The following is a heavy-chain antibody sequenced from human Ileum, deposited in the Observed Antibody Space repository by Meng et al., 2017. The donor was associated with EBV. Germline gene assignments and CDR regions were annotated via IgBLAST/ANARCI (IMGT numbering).Heavy chain of an antibody. Sequence: LVECGGGLVEPGEFLSLSWAGFRFTFNDAWVSWVRQAPGKGLEWIARIKDKSGGGTTDYAAPVKGRFSISRDESKNMVYLQMSSLKIEDTAVYYCVSSWIEPWGQGTLVTVSS. D-gene: IGHD2-2*01. CDR3: VSSWIEP. J-gene: IGHJ5*02. V-gene: IGHV3-15*01. CDR1: RFTFNDAW. CDR2: IKDKSGGGTT.